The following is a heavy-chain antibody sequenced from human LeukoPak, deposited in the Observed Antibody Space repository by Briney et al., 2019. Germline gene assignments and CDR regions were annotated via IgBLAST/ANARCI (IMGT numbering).Heavy chain of an antibody. CDR3: ARDLDAFDI. CDR1: GFTFSSYA. Sequence: GRSLRLSCAASGFTFSSYAMHWVRQAPGKGLEWVAVISYDGSNKYYADSVKGRLTISRDNSKNTLYLQMNSLRAEDTAVYYCARDLDAFDIWGQGTMVTVSS. J-gene: IGHJ3*02. CDR2: ISYDGSNK. V-gene: IGHV3-30-3*01.